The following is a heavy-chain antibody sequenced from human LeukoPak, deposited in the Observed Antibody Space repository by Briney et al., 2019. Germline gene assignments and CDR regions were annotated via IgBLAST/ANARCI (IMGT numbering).Heavy chain of an antibody. D-gene: IGHD3-10*01. CDR1: GYTFTGFY. J-gene: IGHJ5*02. CDR2: INPNSGGT. Sequence: GASVKVSCKASGYTFTGFYMHWVRQAPGEGPQWMGWINPNSGGTNYAKKLQGRFTLTRDTSITTAYMELSSLRSDDTAVYYCATSDIRFGFGYWFDPWGQGTLVTVSS. V-gene: IGHV1-2*02. CDR3: ATSDIRFGFGYWFDP.